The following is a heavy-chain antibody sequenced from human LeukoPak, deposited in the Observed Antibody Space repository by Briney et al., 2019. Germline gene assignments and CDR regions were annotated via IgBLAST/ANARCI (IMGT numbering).Heavy chain of an antibody. J-gene: IGHJ4*02. CDR1: GFTSSSYA. CDR3: ARSWKMVRGVIPQSNFDY. CDR2: ISSNGGST. Sequence: GGSLRLSCAASGFTSSSYAMHWVRQAPGKGLEYVSAISSNGGSTYYANSVKGRFTISRDNSKNTLYLQMGSLRAEDMAVYYCARSWKMVRGVIPQSNFDYWGQGTLVTVSS. V-gene: IGHV3-64*01. D-gene: IGHD3-10*01.